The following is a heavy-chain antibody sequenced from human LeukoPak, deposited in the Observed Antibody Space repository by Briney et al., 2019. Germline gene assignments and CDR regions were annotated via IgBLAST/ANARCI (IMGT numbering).Heavy chain of an antibody. CDR1: GGSVSSGHYY. CDR3: ARDLGDWFDP. J-gene: IGHJ5*02. Sequence: SETLSLTCSVSGGSVSSGHYYWSWIRQPPGKGLEWIGYIYDSGSTNYSPSLKSRVTISVDTSKNQFSLKVTSVTAADTAVYYCARDLGDWFDPWGQGPWSPSPQ. V-gene: IGHV4-61*01. CDR2: IYDSGST.